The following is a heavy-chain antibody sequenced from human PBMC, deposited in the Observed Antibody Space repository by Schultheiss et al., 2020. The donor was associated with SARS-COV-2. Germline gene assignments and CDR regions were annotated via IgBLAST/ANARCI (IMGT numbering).Heavy chain of an antibody. D-gene: IGHD3-10*01. J-gene: IGHJ4*02. V-gene: IGHV3-33*05. CDR2: ISYDGSNK. CDR3: TYHYYGSGSYYSDY. CDR1: GFTFSSYG. Sequence: GGSLRLSCAASGFTFSSYGMHWVRQAPGKGLEWVAVISYDGSNKYYADSVKGRFTISRDNSKNTLYLQMNSLKTEDTAVYYCTYHYYGSGSYYSDYWGQGTLVTVSS.